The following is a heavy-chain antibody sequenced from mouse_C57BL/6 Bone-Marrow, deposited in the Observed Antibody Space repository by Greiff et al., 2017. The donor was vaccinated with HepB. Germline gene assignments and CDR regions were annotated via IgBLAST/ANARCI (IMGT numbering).Heavy chain of an antibody. D-gene: IGHD1-1*01. CDR1: GYTFTSYW. J-gene: IGHJ3*01. Sequence: VQLQQSGTELVKPGASVKLSCKASGYTFTSYWMHWVKQRPGQGLEWIGNINPSNGGTNYNEKFKSKATLAVDKSSSTAYMQLSSLTSEDSAVYSCACMCFDYFCSSCFAYWGQGTLVTVSA. V-gene: IGHV1-53*01. CDR2: INPSNGGT. CDR3: ACMCFDYFCSSCFAY.